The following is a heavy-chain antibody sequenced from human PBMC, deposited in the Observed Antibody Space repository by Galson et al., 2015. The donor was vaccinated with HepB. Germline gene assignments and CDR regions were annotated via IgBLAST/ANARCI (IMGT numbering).Heavy chain of an antibody. CDR2: ISSSGNSM. V-gene: IGHV3-48*02. CDR3: ARIEGAGHIMATGEFDY. D-gene: IGHD5-12*01. CDR1: GFGFSNYG. Sequence: SLRLSCAASGFGFSNYGMNWVRQAPGKGLEWISYISSSGNSMYYADSVRGRFTSSRVNAKNSLSLQMSSLRDEDTAVYYCARIEGAGHIMATGEFDYWGQGTLVTVSS. J-gene: IGHJ4*02.